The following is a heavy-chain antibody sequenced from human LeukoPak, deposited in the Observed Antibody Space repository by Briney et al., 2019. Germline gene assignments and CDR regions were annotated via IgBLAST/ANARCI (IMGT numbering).Heavy chain of an antibody. Sequence: GGSLRLSCAASGFTFSSYWMSWVRQAPGKGLEWVANIKQDGSEKYYVDSVKGRFTISRDNAKNSLYLQMNSLRAEDTAVYYCAGSSEQQLVYNLDPWGQGTLVTVSS. V-gene: IGHV3-7*01. CDR3: AGSSEQQLVYNLDP. D-gene: IGHD6-13*01. CDR2: IKQDGSEK. CDR1: GFTFSSYW. J-gene: IGHJ5*02.